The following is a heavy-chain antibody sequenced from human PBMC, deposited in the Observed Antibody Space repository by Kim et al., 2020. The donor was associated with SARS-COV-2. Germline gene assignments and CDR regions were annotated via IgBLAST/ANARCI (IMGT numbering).Heavy chain of an antibody. CDR1: GFTFSSYS. CDR3: ARDFSSYYDFWSGYYTDV. CDR2: ISSSSSYI. Sequence: GGSLRLSCAASGFTFSSYSMNWVRHAPGKGLEWVSSISSSSSYIYYADSVKGRFTISRDNAKNSLYLQMNSLRAEDTAVYYCARDFSSYYDFWSGYYTDVWGQGTTVTVSS. D-gene: IGHD3-3*01. V-gene: IGHV3-21*01. J-gene: IGHJ6*02.